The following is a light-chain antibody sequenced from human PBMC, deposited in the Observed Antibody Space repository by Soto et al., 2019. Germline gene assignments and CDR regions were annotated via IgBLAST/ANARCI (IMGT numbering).Light chain of an antibody. CDR3: QQYNTYSRA. Sequence: IQMTQSPSSLSASLGDRVTITCRASQGIRNDLGWYQQKPGKAPKLLIYAASSLQSGVPSRFRGSGFGTEFTLTISSLQPDDFETYHCQQYNTYSRAFGQGTKVDIK. J-gene: IGKJ1*01. CDR1: QGIRND. V-gene: IGKV1-17*01. CDR2: AAS.